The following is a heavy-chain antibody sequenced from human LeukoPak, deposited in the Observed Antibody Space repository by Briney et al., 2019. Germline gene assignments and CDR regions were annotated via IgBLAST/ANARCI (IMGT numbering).Heavy chain of an antibody. V-gene: IGHV3-74*01. J-gene: IGHJ4*02. Sequence: PGGSLRLSCAASGFTFSSHWMHWVGQAPGKGLVWVSRLNTDGSSTNYADSVKGRFTISRDNAKHTLYLQMNSLRAENTAVYYCASELSTGYWGQGTLVTVSS. CDR3: ASELSTGY. D-gene: IGHD3-9*01. CDR1: GFTFSSHW. CDR2: LNTDGSST.